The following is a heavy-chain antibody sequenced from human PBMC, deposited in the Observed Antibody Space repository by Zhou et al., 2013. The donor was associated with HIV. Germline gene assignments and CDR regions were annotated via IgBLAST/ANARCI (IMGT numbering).Heavy chain of an antibody. Sequence: QVQLVQSGAEVKKPGSSVKVSCKASGGTFSSYAISWVRQAPGQGLEWMGRIIPILGIANYAQKFQGRVTITADKSTSTAYMELSSLRSEDTAVYYCARCSGGSCAGPFDYWGQGNPGHRLL. J-gene: IGHJ4*02. CDR3: ARCSGGSCAGPFDY. CDR1: GGTFSSYA. D-gene: IGHD2-15*01. V-gene: IGHV1-69*04. CDR2: IIPILGIA.